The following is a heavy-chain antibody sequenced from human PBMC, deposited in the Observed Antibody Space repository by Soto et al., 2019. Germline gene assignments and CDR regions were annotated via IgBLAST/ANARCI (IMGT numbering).Heavy chain of an antibody. Sequence: EVQLVESGGALFQPGGTLRLSCAASGFSFSSYYMSLVRQASGKGLEWVANIRLDGSGQFSVDSVKGRFTISRDNAQNSLCQQMNRLRAEVTTMHYCVREEGTMTVDRGARTKFGYWGQGTLITVSS. CDR1: GFSFSSYY. D-gene: IGHD3-10*01. CDR2: IRLDGSGQ. CDR3: VREEGTMTVDRGARTKFGY. V-gene: IGHV3-7*01. J-gene: IGHJ4*02.